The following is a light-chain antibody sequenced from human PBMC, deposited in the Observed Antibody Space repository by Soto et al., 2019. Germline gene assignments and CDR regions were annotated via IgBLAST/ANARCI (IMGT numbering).Light chain of an antibody. J-gene: IGKJ1*01. CDR1: QSISSW. CDR2: DAS. CDR3: QQYNSYST. Sequence: DIQMTQSPSTLSASVGDRVTITCRASQSISSWLAWYQQKPGKAPKLLIYDASSLESGVPSRFSGSGSGTEFTLTLSSLQPDDFATYYCQQYNSYSTVGQGTKVEIK. V-gene: IGKV1-5*01.